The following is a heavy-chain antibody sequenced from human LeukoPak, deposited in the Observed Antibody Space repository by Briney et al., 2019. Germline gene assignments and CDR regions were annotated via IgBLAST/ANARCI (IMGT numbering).Heavy chain of an antibody. D-gene: IGHD3-10*02. CDR1: GYIFTTYN. J-gene: IGHJ6*02. V-gene: IGHV1-69*13. CDR2: IIPIFGTA. CDR3: ARTTTSVFGYGMDV. Sequence: ASVKVSCKPSGYIFTTYNLHWVRQAPGQGLEWMGGIIPIFGTANYAQKFQGRVTITADESTSTAYMELSSLRSEDTAVYYCARTTTSVFGYGMDVWGQGTTVTVSS.